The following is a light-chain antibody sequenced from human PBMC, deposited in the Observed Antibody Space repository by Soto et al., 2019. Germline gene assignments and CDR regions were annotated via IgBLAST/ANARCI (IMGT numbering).Light chain of an antibody. J-gene: IGLJ1*01. CDR1: NIGSKS. V-gene: IGLV3-21*02. CDR2: DDS. Sequence: SYELTQLPSVSVDPGQTARITCGGSNIGSKSVHWYQQKPGQAPVLVVYDDSDRPSGIPERFSGSNSGNTATLTISRVEAGEEADYYSQVWDSSMDHYVFGTGTNVTVL. CDR3: QVWDSSMDHYV.